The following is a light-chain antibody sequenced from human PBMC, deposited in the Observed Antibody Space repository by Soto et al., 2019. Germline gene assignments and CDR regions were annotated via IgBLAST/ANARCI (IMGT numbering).Light chain of an antibody. CDR3: FSYTSSGTYV. CDR1: RSDVGRYKY. J-gene: IGLJ1*01. CDR2: EVS. Sequence: QSVLTQPPSASGSPGQSVTISCTGTRSDVGRYKYVSWYQQHPGKAPKLMIYEVSNRPSGVSNRFSGSKSGNTASLTISGLQAEDETDYYCFSYTSSGTYVFGTGTKVTVL. V-gene: IGLV2-14*01.